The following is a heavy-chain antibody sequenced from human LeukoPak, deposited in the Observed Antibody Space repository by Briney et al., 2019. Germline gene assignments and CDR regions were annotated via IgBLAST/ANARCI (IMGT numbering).Heavy chain of an antibody. J-gene: IGHJ4*02. D-gene: IGHD3-10*01. CDR3: AKDGSLWFGEAPTDY. V-gene: IGHV3-30*02. CDR1: GFTFSSYG. Sequence: GGSLRLSCAASGFTFSSYGMHWVRQAPGKGLEWVAFIRYDGSNKYYADSVKGRFTISRDNSKNTPYLQMNSLRAEDTAVYYCAKDGSLWFGEAPTDYWGQGTLVTVSS. CDR2: IRYDGSNK.